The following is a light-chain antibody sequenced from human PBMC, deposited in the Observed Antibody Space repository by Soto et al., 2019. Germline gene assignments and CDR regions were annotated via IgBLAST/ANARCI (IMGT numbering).Light chain of an antibody. CDR3: QQRSDWPMYT. J-gene: IGKJ2*01. V-gene: IGKV3-11*01. Sequence: ELVLTQSPATLSLSPGERATLSCRASQSVSSYLAWYQQKPGQAPRLLIYDASNRATDIPARFSGSGSGTDFTLTISSLEPEDFAVYYCQQRSDWPMYTFGQGTKLEIK. CDR2: DAS. CDR1: QSVSSY.